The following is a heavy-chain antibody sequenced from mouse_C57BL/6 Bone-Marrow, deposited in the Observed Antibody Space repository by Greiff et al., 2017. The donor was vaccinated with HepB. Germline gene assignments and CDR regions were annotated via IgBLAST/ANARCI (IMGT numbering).Heavy chain of an antibody. D-gene: IGHD1-1*01. CDR2: IRLKSDNYAT. V-gene: IGHV6-3*01. CDR1: GFTFSNYW. Sequence: EVQLVESGGGLVQPGGSMKLSCVASGFTFSNYWMNWVRQSPEKGLEWVAQIRLKSDNYATHYAESVKGRFTISRDDSKSSVYLQMNNLRAEDTGIYYCTGRTVVDYWGQGTTLTVSS. J-gene: IGHJ2*01. CDR3: TGRTVVDY.